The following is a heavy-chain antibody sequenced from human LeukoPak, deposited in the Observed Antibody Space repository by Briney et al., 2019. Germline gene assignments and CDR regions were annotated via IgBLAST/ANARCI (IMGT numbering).Heavy chain of an antibody. CDR1: GYTFTSYG. V-gene: IGHV1-18*01. D-gene: IGHD3-3*01. J-gene: IGHJ5*02. Sequence: ASVKVSCKASGYTFTSYGISWVRQAPGQGLEWMGWISGYNGNTNYAQKFQGRVTMTRDTSTSTVYMELSSLRSEDTAVYYCARDWGSGEDDFWSGYYTKINWFDPWGQGTLVTVSS. CDR2: ISGYNGNT. CDR3: ARDWGSGEDDFWSGYYTKINWFDP.